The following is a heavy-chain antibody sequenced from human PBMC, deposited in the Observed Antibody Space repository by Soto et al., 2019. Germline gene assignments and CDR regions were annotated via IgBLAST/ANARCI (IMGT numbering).Heavy chain of an antibody. V-gene: IGHV1-24*01. CDR2: FDPEDGET. J-gene: IGHJ3*02. D-gene: IGHD3-10*01. CDR3: ATDSRGYYGSGSYSVPGAFDI. Sequence: ASVKVSCKVSGYTLTELSMHWVRQAPGKGLEWMGGFDPEDGETIYAQKFQGRVTMTEDTSTDTAYMELSSLRSEDTAVYYCATDSRGYYGSGSYSVPGAFDIWG. CDR1: GYTLTELS.